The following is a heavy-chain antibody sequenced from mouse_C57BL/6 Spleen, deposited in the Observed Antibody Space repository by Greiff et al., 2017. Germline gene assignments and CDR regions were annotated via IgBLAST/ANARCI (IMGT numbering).Heavy chain of an antibody. CDR2: IDPSDSYT. Sequence: QVQLQQPGAELVMPGASVKLSCKASGYTFTSYWMHWVKQRPGQGLEWIGEIDPSDSYTNYNQKFKGKSTLTVDKSSSTAYMQLSSLTSEDSAVYYCVRRARYFDYWGQGTALTVSS. J-gene: IGHJ2*01. CDR3: VRRARYFDY. V-gene: IGHV1-69*01. D-gene: IGHD3-1*01. CDR1: GYTFTSYW.